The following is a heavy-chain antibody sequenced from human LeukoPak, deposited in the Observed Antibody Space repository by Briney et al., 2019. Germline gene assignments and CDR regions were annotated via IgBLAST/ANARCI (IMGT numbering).Heavy chain of an antibody. Sequence: SETLSLTCTVSGGSISTYYWNWIRQPPGKGLEWIGYIYYSGSTNYNPSLKSRVTISVDTSKNQFSLKLSSVTAADTAVYYCARLSSGWSEGFDYWGQGTLVTVSS. J-gene: IGHJ4*02. CDR2: IYYSGST. CDR3: ARLSSGWSEGFDY. D-gene: IGHD6-19*01. V-gene: IGHV4-59*01. CDR1: GGSISTYY.